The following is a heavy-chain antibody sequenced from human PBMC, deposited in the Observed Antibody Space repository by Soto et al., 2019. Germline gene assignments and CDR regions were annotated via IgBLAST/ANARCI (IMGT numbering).Heavy chain of an antibody. Sequence: GESLKISCKGSGYSFTSYWISWVRQMPGKGLEWMGRIDPSDSYTNYSPSFQGHVTISADKSISTAYLQWSSLKASDTAMYYCARQDENYGGNSFNWFDPWGQGTLVTVSS. D-gene: IGHD4-17*01. J-gene: IGHJ5*02. V-gene: IGHV5-10-1*01. CDR2: IDPSDSYT. CDR3: ARQDENYGGNSFNWFDP. CDR1: GYSFTSYW.